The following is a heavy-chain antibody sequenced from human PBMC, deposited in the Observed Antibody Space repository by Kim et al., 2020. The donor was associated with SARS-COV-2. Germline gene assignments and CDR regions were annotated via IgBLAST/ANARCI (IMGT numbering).Heavy chain of an antibody. J-gene: IGHJ4*02. V-gene: IGHV7-4-1*02. Sequence: YAQSFTGRFVFSLDTSVSTAYLQISSLKAEDTAVYYCARVAAAGTGGCDYWGQGTLVTVSS. D-gene: IGHD6-13*01. CDR3: ARVAAAGTGGCDY.